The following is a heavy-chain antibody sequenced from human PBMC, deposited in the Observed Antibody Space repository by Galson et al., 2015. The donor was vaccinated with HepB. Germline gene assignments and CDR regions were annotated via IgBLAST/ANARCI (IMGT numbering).Heavy chain of an antibody. Sequence: SLRLSCAASGFTFDDYAMHWVRQAQGKGLEWVSGISWNSGSIGYADSVKGRFTISRDNAKNSLYLQMNSLRAEDTALYYCAKGRHSSSWSPFDYWGQGTLVTVSS. J-gene: IGHJ4*02. CDR2: ISWNSGSI. CDR3: AKGRHSSSWSPFDY. CDR1: GFTFDDYA. V-gene: IGHV3-9*01. D-gene: IGHD6-13*01.